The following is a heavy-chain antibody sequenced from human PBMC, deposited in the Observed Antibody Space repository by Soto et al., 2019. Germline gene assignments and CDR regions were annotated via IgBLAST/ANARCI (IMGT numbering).Heavy chain of an antibody. CDR1: GGSISSYY. CDR3: ARHYDILTGYYIPYYFDY. D-gene: IGHD3-9*01. J-gene: IGHJ4*02. V-gene: IGHV4-59*08. Sequence: SGTLSLTFTVSGGSISSYYWSWIRQPPGKGLEWIGYIYYSGSTNYNPSLKSRVTISVDTSKNQFSLKLSSVTAADTAVYYCARHYDILTGYYIPYYFDYWGQGTLVTVSS. CDR2: IYYSGST.